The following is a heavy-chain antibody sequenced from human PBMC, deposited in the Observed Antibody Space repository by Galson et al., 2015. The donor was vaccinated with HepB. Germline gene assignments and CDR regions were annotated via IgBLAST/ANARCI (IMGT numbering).Heavy chain of an antibody. V-gene: IGHV1-69*13. J-gene: IGHJ4*02. D-gene: IGHD6-6*01. CDR1: GGTFSSYA. CDR3: ARTPGIAARGYFDY. Sequence: SVKVSCKASGGTFSSYAISWVRQAPGQGLEWMGGIIPIFGTANYAQKFQGRVTITADESTSTAYMELSSLRSEDTAVYYCARTPGIAARGYFDYWGQGTLVTVSS. CDR2: IIPIFGTA.